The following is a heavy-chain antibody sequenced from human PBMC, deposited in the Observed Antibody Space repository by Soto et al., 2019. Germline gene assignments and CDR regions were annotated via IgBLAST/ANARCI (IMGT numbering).Heavy chain of an antibody. Sequence: QVQLVQSGAEVKKPGASVKVSCKASGYTFPSYDINWVRQATGQGLEWLGWMNPNSGNTGYAPKFQGRVTMTRNTSMSTAYTELSSRRSEDTAVYYCARSTNDVGVRHWGQGTLVTVSS. CDR3: ARSTNDVGVRH. CDR1: GYTFPSYD. V-gene: IGHV1-8*01. J-gene: IGHJ1*01. CDR2: MNPNSGNT. D-gene: IGHD2-8*01.